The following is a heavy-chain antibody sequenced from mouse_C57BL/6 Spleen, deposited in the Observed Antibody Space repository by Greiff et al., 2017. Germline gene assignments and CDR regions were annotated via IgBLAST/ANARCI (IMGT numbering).Heavy chain of an antibody. Sequence: QVQLQQSGPELVKPGASVKISCKASGYAFSSSWMNWVKQRPGRGLEWMGRIYPGDGDTNYNGKFKGKATLTADKSSSTAYMQLSSRTSDDTAVCFCANYDCDGAGFAYWGQGTLVTVSA. J-gene: IGHJ3*01. D-gene: IGHD2-4*01. V-gene: IGHV1-82*01. CDR1: GYAFSSSW. CDR2: IYPGDGDT. CDR3: ANYDCDGAGFAY.